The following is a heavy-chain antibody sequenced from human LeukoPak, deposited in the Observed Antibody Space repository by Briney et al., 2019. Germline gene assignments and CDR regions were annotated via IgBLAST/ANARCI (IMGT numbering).Heavy chain of an antibody. CDR3: ARDLALLWFGEFDY. CDR2: ISYDGSNK. CDR1: GFTFSSYA. J-gene: IGHJ4*02. D-gene: IGHD3-10*01. Sequence: GGSLRLSCAASGFTFSSYAMHWVRQAPGKGLEWVAVISYDGSNKYYADSVKGRFTISRDNSKNTLYLQMNSLRAEDTAVYYCARDLALLWFGEFDYWGQGTLVTVSS. V-gene: IGHV3-30*04.